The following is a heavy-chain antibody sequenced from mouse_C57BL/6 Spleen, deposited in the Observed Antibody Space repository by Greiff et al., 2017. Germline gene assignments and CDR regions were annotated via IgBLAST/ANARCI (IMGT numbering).Heavy chain of an antibody. D-gene: IGHD1-1*01. CDR1: GYTFTSYW. CDR3: ARLYYYGSSLDY. J-gene: IGHJ2*01. CDR2: IHPNSGST. Sequence: QVQLQQSGAELVKPGASVKLSCKASGYTFTSYWMHWVKQRPGQGLEWIGMIHPNSGSTNYNEKFKSKATLTVDKSSSTAYMQLSSLTSEDSAVYYCARLYYYGSSLDYWGQGTTLTVSS. V-gene: IGHV1-64*01.